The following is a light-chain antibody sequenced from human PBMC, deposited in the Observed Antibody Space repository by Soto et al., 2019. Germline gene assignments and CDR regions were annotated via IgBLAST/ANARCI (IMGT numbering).Light chain of an antibody. V-gene: IGKV3-20*01. CDR1: QSVSTSY. CDR2: ATS. Sequence: IVLTQSPGTLSLSPGERATLSCRASQSVSTSYLTWYQQKPGQAPRLLIYATSNRATGIPDRFSGSGSGTDFTLTISRLEPEDFAVYYCHQYGSSPRTFGQGTKVEI. J-gene: IGKJ1*01. CDR3: HQYGSSPRT.